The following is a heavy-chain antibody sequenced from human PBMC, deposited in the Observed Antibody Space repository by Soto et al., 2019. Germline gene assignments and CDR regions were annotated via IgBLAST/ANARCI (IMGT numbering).Heavy chain of an antibody. CDR3: ARSPGDVVVVAATSIVLDY. D-gene: IGHD2-15*01. V-gene: IGHV1-2*04. Sequence: QVPLVQSGAEVKKPGASVKVSCKASGYTFTGYYMHWVRQAPGQGLEWMGWINPNSGGTNYAQKVQGWVTMTRDTSISTAYMELSRLRSDDTAVYYCARSPGDVVVVAATSIVLDYWGQGTLVTVSS. CDR2: INPNSGGT. CDR1: GYTFTGYY. J-gene: IGHJ4*02.